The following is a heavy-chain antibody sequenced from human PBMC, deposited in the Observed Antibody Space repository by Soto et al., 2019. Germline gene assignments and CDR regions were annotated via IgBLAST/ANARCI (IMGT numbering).Heavy chain of an antibody. CDR2: ISSSSSYI. CDR3: ARGLRDFDWRLPFGY. Sequence: PGGALRLSCAASGFTFSSYSINWVRQAPGKGLEWVSSISSSSSYIYYADSVKGRFTISRDNAKNSLYLQMGSLRVEDTAVYYCARGLRDFDWRLPFGYWGQGTLVTVSS. D-gene: IGHD3-9*01. J-gene: IGHJ4*02. CDR1: GFTFSSYS. V-gene: IGHV3-21*01.